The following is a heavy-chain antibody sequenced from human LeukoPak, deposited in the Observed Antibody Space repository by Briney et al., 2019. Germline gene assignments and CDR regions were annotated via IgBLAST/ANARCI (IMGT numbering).Heavy chain of an antibody. Sequence: QPGGSLRLSCAASGFTFSTYAMSWVRQAPGKGLEWVSALTNSGGSGGVTYYADSVKGRFTISRDNSKNTMSVQMDDLRAEDTAVYYCTRYNNDHFDYWGQGTLVTVSS. CDR1: GFTFSTYA. CDR3: TRYNNDHFDY. D-gene: IGHD1-14*01. CDR2: LTNSGGSGGVT. V-gene: IGHV3-23*01. J-gene: IGHJ4*02.